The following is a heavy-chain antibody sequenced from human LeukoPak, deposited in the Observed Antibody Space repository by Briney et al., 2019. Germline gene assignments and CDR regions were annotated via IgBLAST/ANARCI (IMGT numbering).Heavy chain of an antibody. CDR3: ARGAWGEDIVVVPAAIWEPLFDY. CDR1: GGSISSGDYY. J-gene: IGHJ4*02. D-gene: IGHD2-2*01. Sequence: SETLSLTCTVSGGSISSGDYYWSWIRQPPGKGLEWIGYIYYSGSTYYNPSLKSRVTISVDTSKNPFSLKLSSVTAADTAAYYCARGAWGEDIVVVPAAIWEPLFDYWGQGTLVTVSS. CDR2: IYYSGST. V-gene: IGHV4-30-4*08.